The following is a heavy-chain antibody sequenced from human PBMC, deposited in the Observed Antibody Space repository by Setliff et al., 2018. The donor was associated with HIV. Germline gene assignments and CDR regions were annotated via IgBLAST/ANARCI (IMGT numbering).Heavy chain of an antibody. CDR3: ARLGDNSDWRSNYFFYYMDV. CDR1: GDSLAGSRYS. Sequence: SETLSLTCTVSGDSLAGSRYSWGWVRQSPGQGLEWLGNLFHTGSSYFNPSLKSRLTMSVDTSNNQFSLSLISMIAADSAVYYCARLGDNSDWRSNYFFYYMDVWGKGTTVTVSS. CDR2: LFHTGSS. J-gene: IGHJ6*03. V-gene: IGHV4-39*01. D-gene: IGHD3-22*01.